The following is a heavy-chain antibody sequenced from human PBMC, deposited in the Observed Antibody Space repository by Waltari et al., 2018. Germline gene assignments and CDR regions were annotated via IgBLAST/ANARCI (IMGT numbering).Heavy chain of an antibody. V-gene: IGHV4-39*07. D-gene: IGHD3-22*01. CDR3: ARVRRPGLYYYDSSGYYPWYYFDY. Sequence: QLQLQESGPGLVKPSETLSLTCTVPGGSTGSGSYYWGWIRRPPGRGREGIGSIYYSGSTYYNPSLKSRVTISVDTSKNQFSLKLSSVTAADTAVYYCARVRRPGLYYYDSSGYYPWYYFDYWGQGTLVTVSS. CDR2: IYYSGST. CDR1: GGSTGSGSYY. J-gene: IGHJ4*02.